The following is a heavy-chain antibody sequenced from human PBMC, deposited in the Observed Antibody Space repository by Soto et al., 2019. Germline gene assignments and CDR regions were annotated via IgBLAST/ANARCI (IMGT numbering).Heavy chain of an antibody. J-gene: IGHJ5*02. D-gene: IGHD6-13*01. CDR2: IYYSGST. CDR1: GGSISSYY. V-gene: IGHV4-59*01. Sequence: SETLSLTCTVSGGSISSYYWSWIRQPPGKGLEWIGYIYYSGSTNYNPSLKSRVTISKDTSKNQVVLTMTNMDPVDTATYYCARMRGTLAAAGTYWFDPWGQGTLVTVSS. CDR3: ARMRGTLAAAGTYWFDP.